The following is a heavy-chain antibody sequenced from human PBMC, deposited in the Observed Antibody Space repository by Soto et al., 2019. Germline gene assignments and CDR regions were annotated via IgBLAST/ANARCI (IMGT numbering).Heavy chain of an antibody. CDR1: GFTFSSYG. CDR3: ARDGAITMVRGVIGYGMDV. J-gene: IGHJ6*02. CDR2: IWYDGSTK. D-gene: IGHD3-10*01. V-gene: IGHV3-33*01. Sequence: QVQLVESGGGVVQPGRSLRLSCAASGFTFSSYGMHWVRQAPGKGLEWVAVIWYDGSTKYYADSVKGRFTISRDNSKNTLYLQMNSLRAEDTAVYYCARDGAITMVRGVIGYGMDVWGQGTTVTVSS.